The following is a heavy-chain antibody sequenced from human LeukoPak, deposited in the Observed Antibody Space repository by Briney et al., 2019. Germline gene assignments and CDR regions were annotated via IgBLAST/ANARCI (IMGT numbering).Heavy chain of an antibody. CDR3: ARGGYSGNYYEDY. J-gene: IGHJ4*02. CDR1: GGSFSGYY. Sequence: PSETLSLTCAVYGGSFSGYYWSWIRQPPGKGLEWIWEINHSGSTNYNPSLKSRVTISVDTSKNQFSLKLSSVTAADTAVYYCARGGYSGNYYEDYWGQGTLVTVSS. V-gene: IGHV4-34*01. CDR2: INHSGST. D-gene: IGHD1-26*01.